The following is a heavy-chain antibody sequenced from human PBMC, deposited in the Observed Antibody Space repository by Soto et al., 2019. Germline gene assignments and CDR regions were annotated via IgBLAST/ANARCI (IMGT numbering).Heavy chain of an antibody. J-gene: IGHJ6*03. D-gene: IGHD2-2*02. CDR2: IIPILGIA. CDR3: ALQGTCNSSSCYIDYYYYMDL. CDR1: GGTFSSYT. Sequence: QVQLVQSGAEVKKPGSSVKVSCKASGGTFSSYTISWARHAPGHGLEWMGRIIPILGIANYAQKFQGRVTITADQSTSTAYIELSSLRSEDPAVYYCALQGTCNSSSCYIDYYYYMDLWGQGTTVNVFS. V-gene: IGHV1-69*02.